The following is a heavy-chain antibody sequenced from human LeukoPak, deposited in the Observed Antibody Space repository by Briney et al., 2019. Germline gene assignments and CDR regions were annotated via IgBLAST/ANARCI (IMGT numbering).Heavy chain of an antibody. CDR2: MNPNSGNT. CDR1: GYTFTSYD. V-gene: IGHV1-8*01. Sequence: GASVKVSCKASGYTFTSYDINWVRQATGQGLEWMGWMNPNSGNTGYAQKFQGRVTMTRNTSISTAYMELSSLRSEDTAVYYCAKEMYSSSWYNLFDYWGQGTLVTVSS. D-gene: IGHD6-13*01. CDR3: AKEMYSSSWYNLFDY. J-gene: IGHJ4*02.